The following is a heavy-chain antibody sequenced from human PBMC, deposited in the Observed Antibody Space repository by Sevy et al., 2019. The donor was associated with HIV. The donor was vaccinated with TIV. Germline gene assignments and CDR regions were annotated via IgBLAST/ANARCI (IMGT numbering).Heavy chain of an antibody. CDR1: GGSFSGYY. J-gene: IGHJ3*02. D-gene: IGHD2-2*01. CDR2: INHSGST. CDR3: ARHCTGTSCSHAFDI. V-gene: IGHV4-34*01. Sequence: SETLSLTCAVYGGSFSGYYWSWIRQPPGKGLEWIGEINHSGSTNYHPSLKSLVTISVDTSKNQFSLKLSSVTAADTAVYYCARHCTGTSCSHAFDIWGQGTMVTVSS.